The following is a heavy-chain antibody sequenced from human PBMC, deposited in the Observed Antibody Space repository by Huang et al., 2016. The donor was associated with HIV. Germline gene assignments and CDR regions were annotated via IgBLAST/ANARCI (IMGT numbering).Heavy chain of an antibody. CDR2: ITIDEGSNT. CDR3: ARDVLRGLGYFDV. D-gene: IGHD4-17*01. V-gene: IGHV3-30-3*01. Sequence: QVQLVESGGGVVQSGGSLRLACAASGFPFSNYPMHWVRQSPGKGVEWVAVITIDEGSNTYCADGVKGRFTISRDNSKNTGYLQMSSLRADDTAVFYCARDVLRGLGYFDVWGRGTLVTVSS. J-gene: IGHJ2*01. CDR1: GFPFSNYP.